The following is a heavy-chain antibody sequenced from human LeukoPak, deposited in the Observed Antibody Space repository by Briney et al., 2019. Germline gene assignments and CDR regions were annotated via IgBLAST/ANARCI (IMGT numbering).Heavy chain of an antibody. V-gene: IGHV1-46*01. J-gene: IGHJ4*02. CDR3: AVLAVAALSRY. CDR1: GYTFTSYR. CDR2: INPSGGST. D-gene: IGHD6-19*01. Sequence: ASVKVSRKASGYTFTSYRVHWVRQAPGQGLEWMGLINPSGGSTTYAQNFQGRVSMTRDTSTSTVYMELSSLRSEDTAVYYCAVLAVAALSRYWGQGTLVTVSS.